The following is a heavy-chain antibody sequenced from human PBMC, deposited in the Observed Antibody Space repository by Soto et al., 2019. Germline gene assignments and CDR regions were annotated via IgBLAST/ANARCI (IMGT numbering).Heavy chain of an antibody. D-gene: IGHD6-19*01. Sequence: GASVKVSCKASGYTFTGYYMHWVRQAPGQGLEWMGWINPNSGGTNYAQKFQGWVTMTRDTSISTAYMELSRLRSDDTAVYYCATKTDSSGWYEDYYGMDVWGQGTTVTVS. J-gene: IGHJ6*02. CDR3: ATKTDSSGWYEDYYGMDV. V-gene: IGHV1-2*04. CDR1: GYTFTGYY. CDR2: INPNSGGT.